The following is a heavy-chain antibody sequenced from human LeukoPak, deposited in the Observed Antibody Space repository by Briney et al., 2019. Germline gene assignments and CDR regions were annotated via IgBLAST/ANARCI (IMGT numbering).Heavy chain of an antibody. CDR2: INHSGST. V-gene: IGHV4-34*01. CDR1: GGSFSGYY. Sequence: SETLSLTCAVHGGSFSGYYWSWIRQPPGKGLEWIGEINHSGSTNYNPSLKSRVTISVDTSKNQFSLKLSSVTAADTAVYYCARGWGPYGGLFDYWGQGTLVTVSS. D-gene: IGHD3-16*01. J-gene: IGHJ4*02. CDR3: ARGWGPYGGLFDY.